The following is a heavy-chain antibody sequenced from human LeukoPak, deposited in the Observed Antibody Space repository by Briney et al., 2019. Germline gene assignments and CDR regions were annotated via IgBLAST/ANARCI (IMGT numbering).Heavy chain of an antibody. V-gene: IGHV4-39*07. CDR1: GGSITSISHH. CDR3: ARGVAARQDY. J-gene: IGHJ4*02. CDR2: TYYSTST. D-gene: IGHD6-6*01. Sequence: SETLSLTCNVSGGSITSISHHWGWIRQPPGKGLEWIGSTYYSTSTQYNPSLKSRVTISVDTSKNQFSLKLSSVTAADTAVYYCARGVAARQDYWGQGTLVTVSS.